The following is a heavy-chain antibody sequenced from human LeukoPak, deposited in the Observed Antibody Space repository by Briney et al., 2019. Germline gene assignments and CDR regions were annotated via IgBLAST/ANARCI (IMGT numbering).Heavy chain of an antibody. Sequence: GGSLRLSCAASGFTVSSSYMSWVRQAPGKGLEWVSVIYSGDNTYYADSVKGRFTISRDNSKNTLYLHVNSLRAEDTAVYYCARDWGTVTGGAYYFEYWGQGTLVTVSS. CDR2: IYSGDNT. CDR1: GFTVSSSY. CDR3: ARDWGTVTGGAYYFEY. V-gene: IGHV3-66*01. J-gene: IGHJ4*02. D-gene: IGHD7-27*01.